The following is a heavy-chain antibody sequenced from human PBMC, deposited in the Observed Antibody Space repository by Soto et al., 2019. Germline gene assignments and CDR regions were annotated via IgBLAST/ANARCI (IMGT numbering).Heavy chain of an antibody. CDR2: ITSSSSAI. D-gene: IGHD3-22*01. V-gene: IGHV3-48*01. J-gene: IGHJ4*02. CDR1: GFTFSSYS. Sequence: GGSLRLSCAASGFTFSSYSMNWVRQAPGKGLEWVSHITSSSSAIYYADSVKGRFTISRDNAKNSLYLQMNSLRAEDTAVYYCAKDGGYAYYDSSGYYFGYWGQGTLVTVSS. CDR3: AKDGGYAYYDSSGYYFGY.